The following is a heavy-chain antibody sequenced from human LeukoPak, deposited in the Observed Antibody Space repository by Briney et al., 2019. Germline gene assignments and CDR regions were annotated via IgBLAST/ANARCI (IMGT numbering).Heavy chain of an antibody. J-gene: IGHJ4*02. D-gene: IGHD1-26*01. CDR3: ARLVGATDRYFDF. Sequence: PGGSLRLSCAASGFTFSSYGIHWVRQAPGKGLEWVSSISGGSNYIYYADSVKGRFTISRDNAKNSLCLQMNSLRAEDTAVYYCARLVGATDRYFDFWGQGTLVTVSS. CDR1: GFTFSSYG. V-gene: IGHV3-21*01. CDR2: ISGGSNYI.